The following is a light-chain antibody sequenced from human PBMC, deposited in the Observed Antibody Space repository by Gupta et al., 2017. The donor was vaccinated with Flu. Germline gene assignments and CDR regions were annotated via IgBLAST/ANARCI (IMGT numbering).Light chain of an antibody. CDR3: QQYDTWPPWT. Sequence: ERATLACRASQRIISKIAWYPQKPGQAPRLLIYDAYTRPTGIPVRFSGGGSGTEFTLTINILQSEDFAVYYCQQYDTWPPWTLGQGTKVEIK. CDR1: QRIISK. V-gene: IGKV3-15*01. J-gene: IGKJ1*01. CDR2: DAY.